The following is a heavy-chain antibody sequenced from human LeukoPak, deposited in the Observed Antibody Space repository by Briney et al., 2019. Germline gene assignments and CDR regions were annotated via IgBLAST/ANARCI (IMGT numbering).Heavy chain of an antibody. J-gene: IGHJ4*02. Sequence: TTGGSLRLSCAASGFTFTNTWMSWVRQAPGTGLEWVGRIKSQTDGGTTDYAAPVKGRFTISRDDSKNTLYLQMNSLKTEDTAVYYCTTDRNDHLDFDYWGQGALVTVSS. D-gene: IGHD1-1*01. CDR1: GFTFTNTW. V-gene: IGHV3-15*01. CDR2: IKSQTDGGTT. CDR3: TTDRNDHLDFDY.